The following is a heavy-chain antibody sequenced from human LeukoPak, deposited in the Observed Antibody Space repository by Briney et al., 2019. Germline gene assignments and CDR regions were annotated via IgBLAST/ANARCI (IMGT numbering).Heavy chain of an antibody. Sequence: GASVKVSCKASGYTFTGYYMHWVRQAPGQGLEWMGWINPNSGGTNYAQKFQGRVTMTRDTSISTAYMELSRLRSDDTAVYYCARAGPVSRGWYEARGDYWGQGTLVTVSS. J-gene: IGHJ4*02. V-gene: IGHV1-2*02. D-gene: IGHD6-19*01. CDR2: INPNSGGT. CDR1: GYTFTGYY. CDR3: ARAGPVSRGWYEARGDY.